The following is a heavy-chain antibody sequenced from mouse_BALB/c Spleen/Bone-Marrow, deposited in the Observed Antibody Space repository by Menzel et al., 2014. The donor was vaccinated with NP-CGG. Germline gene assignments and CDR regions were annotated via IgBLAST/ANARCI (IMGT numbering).Heavy chain of an antibody. CDR1: GYTFTNYW. CDR3: ARGVVYYYAMDY. J-gene: IGHJ4*01. CDR2: IDPSDSYS. V-gene: IGHV1-69*02. Sequence: VKLMESGAELVKPGASVKLSCKASGYTFTNYWMHWVKQRPGQGLEWIGEIDPSDSYSNYNQNFKGKATLTVDKSSSTAYVQLTSLTSEDSAVYYCARGVVYYYAMDYWGQGTSVTVSS.